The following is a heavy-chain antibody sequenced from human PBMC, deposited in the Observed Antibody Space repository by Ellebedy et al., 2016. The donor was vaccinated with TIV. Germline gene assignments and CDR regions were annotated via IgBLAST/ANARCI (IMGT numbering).Heavy chain of an antibody. Sequence: AASVKVSCKTSGYTFTSYGVSWVRQAPGQGLEWMGWISGLNGQTKYARTVQGRVTLTTDTAARTVYMELTSLRSDDTAVYYCARDNTVGGTNWFDPWGQGTLVIVSS. CDR2: ISGLNGQT. D-gene: IGHD6-19*01. J-gene: IGHJ5*02. CDR3: ARDNTVGGTNWFDP. CDR1: GYTFTSYG. V-gene: IGHV1-18*01.